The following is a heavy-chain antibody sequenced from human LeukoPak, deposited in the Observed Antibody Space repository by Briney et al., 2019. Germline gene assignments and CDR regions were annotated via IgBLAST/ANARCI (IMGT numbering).Heavy chain of an antibody. CDR2: IYSDGNTT. CDR1: GFTFSNYW. D-gene: IGHD2-2*01. Sequence: GGSLRLSCAGSGFTFSNYWMHWVRQAPGKGLVWVSRIYSDGNTTNYADSVKGRFTISRDNAKNTLYLQMNSLRAEDTAVYYCARDHGSTSRGIDYWGQGTLVTVSS. J-gene: IGHJ4*02. V-gene: IGHV3-74*01. CDR3: ARDHGSTSRGIDY.